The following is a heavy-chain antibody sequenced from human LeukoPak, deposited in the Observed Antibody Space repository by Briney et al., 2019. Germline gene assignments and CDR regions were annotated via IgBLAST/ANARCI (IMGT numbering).Heavy chain of an antibody. V-gene: IGHV3-13*04. Sequence: GGSLRLSCAASGFTFSGYDFHWVRHATGRGLEWVSAIGTVGDTHYLDSVKGRFTISRENAKNSLYLQMNSRRAGDTAVYYCARETGDVLLGTFDIWGQGTMVTVSS. D-gene: IGHD3-10*01. J-gene: IGHJ3*02. CDR3: ARETGDVLLGTFDI. CDR2: IGTVGDT. CDR1: GFTFSGYD.